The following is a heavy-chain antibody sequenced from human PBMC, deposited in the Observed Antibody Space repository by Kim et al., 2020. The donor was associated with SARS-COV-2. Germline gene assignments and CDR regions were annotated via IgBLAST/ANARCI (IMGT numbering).Heavy chain of an antibody. CDR2: IYYSGST. J-gene: IGHJ4*02. Sequence: SETLSLTCTVSGGSISSYYWSWIRQPPGKGLEWIGYIYYSGSTNYNPSLKSRVTISVDTSKNQFSLKLSSVTAADTAVYYCARAMTTADYFDYWGQGTLVTVSS. CDR1: GGSISSYY. D-gene: IGHD4-17*01. CDR3: ARAMTTADYFDY. V-gene: IGHV4-59*13.